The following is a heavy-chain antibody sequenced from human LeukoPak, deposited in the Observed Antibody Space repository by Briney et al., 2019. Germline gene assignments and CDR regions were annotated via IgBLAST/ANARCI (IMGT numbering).Heavy chain of an antibody. CDR1: GFTFSDYY. CDR2: ISSSGSTI. J-gene: IGHJ4*02. D-gene: IGHD6-19*01. Sequence: PGGSLRLSCAASGFTFSDYYMSWIRQAPGKGLEWVSYISSSGSTIYYADSVKGRFTISRDNAKNSLYLQMNSLRAEDTAVYYCARFLNGLAVAGTPEYYFDYWGQGTLVTVSS. V-gene: IGHV3-11*01. CDR3: ARFLNGLAVAGTPEYYFDY.